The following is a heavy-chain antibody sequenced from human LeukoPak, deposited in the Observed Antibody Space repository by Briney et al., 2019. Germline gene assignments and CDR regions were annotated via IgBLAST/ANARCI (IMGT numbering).Heavy chain of an antibody. CDR3: ARERYYYDSSGYPY. V-gene: IGHV4-38-2*02. J-gene: IGHJ4*02. CDR2: IYHSGST. Sequence: PSETLSLTCAVSGYSISSGYYWGWIRQPPGKGLNWIGSIYHSGSTYYNPSLKSRVTISVDTSKNQFSLKLSSVTAADTAVYYCARERYYYDSSGYPYWGQGTLVTVSS. D-gene: IGHD3-22*01. CDR1: GYSISSGYY.